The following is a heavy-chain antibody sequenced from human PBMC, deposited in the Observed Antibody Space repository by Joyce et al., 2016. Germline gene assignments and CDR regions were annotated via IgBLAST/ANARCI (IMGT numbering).Heavy chain of an antibody. D-gene: IGHD1-26*01. J-gene: IGHJ4*01. CDR3: ARAPPLGTGSYRLFDY. V-gene: IGHV3-30*04. CDR1: GFTFTGHA. CDR2: MSHDEINK. Sequence: QVQLVESGGGVVEPGSCLRLSCAASGFTFTGHAMPWVCQHPGKGLEWVSVMSHDEINKFYPDAVKGRFTISRDSSKNRLFLQMNSLRVEDTGIYFCARAPPLGTGSYRLFDYWGQGTLVTVSS.